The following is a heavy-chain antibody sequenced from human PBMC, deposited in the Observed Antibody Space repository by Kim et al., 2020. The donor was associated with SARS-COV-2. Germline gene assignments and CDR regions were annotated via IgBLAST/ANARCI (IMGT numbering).Heavy chain of an antibody. D-gene: IGHD3-10*01. V-gene: IGHV4-34*01. CDR3: AREKLITMVRGVIRNGMDV. Sequence: SETLSLTCAVYGGSFSGYYWSWIRQPPGKGLEWIGEINHSGSTNYNPSLKSRVTTSVDTSKNQFSLKLSSVTAADTAVYYCAREKLITMVRGVIRNGMDVWGQGTTVTVSS. CDR1: GGSFSGYY. J-gene: IGHJ6*02. CDR2: INHSGST.